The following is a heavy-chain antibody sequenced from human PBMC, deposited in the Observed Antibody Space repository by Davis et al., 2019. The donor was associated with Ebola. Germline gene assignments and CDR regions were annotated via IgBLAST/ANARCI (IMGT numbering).Heavy chain of an antibody. V-gene: IGHV3-21*01. CDR2: ISSSSTSI. CDR1: GFTFSSYT. Sequence: GGSLRLSCAASGFTFSSYTMTWVRQAPGKGLQWVSSISSSSTSIYYADSVKGRFTISRDNAKNSLFLQMNSLRAEDTAMYYCASSTSWVLRFGYWGQGALVTVSS. D-gene: IGHD6-13*01. J-gene: IGHJ4*02. CDR3: ASSTSWVLRFGY.